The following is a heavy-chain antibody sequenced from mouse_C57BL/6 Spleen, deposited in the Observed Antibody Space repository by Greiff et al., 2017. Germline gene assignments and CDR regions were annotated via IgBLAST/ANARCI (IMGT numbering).Heavy chain of an antibody. CDR3: ARDHGSRPYWYCGV. V-gene: IGHV5-4*03. CDR1: GFTFSSYA. D-gene: IGHD1-1*01. Sequence: EVMLVESGGGLVKPGGSLKLPCAASGFTFSSYAMSWVRQTPEKRLAWVATISDGGSFTYYPDNVKGRFTISRDNAKNNLYLQMSHLKYEDTARYYCARDHGSRPYWYCGVGGTGTTVTVCS. CDR2: ISDGGSFT. J-gene: IGHJ1*03.